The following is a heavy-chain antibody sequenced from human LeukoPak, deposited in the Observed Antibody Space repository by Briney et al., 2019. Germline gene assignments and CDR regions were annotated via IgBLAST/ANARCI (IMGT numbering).Heavy chain of an antibody. D-gene: IGHD3-10*01. Sequence: ASVKVSCKASGYTFTSYAMNWVRQAPGQGLEWMGWINTNTGNPTYAQGFTGRFVFSLDTSVSTAYLQISSLKAEDTAVYYCARDIFRGHSRVTLKYNWFDPWGQGTLVTVSS. J-gene: IGHJ5*02. CDR3: ARDIFRGHSRVTLKYNWFDP. CDR1: GYTFTSYA. CDR2: INTNTGNP. V-gene: IGHV7-4-1*02.